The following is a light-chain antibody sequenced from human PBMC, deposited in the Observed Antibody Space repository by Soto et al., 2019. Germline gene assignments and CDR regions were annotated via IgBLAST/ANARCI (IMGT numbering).Light chain of an antibody. J-gene: IGLJ1*01. CDR2: EVN. CDR3: SSYAGSNSPYA. Sequence: QSALTQPPSASGSPGQSVTISCTGTSSDVGGYNYVSWYQQHPGKAPKLMIYEVNKRPSGVPDRFSGSKSGNTASLTVSGLQAEDEADYYCSSYAGSNSPYAFGTGTKVTVL. V-gene: IGLV2-8*01. CDR1: SSDVGGYNY.